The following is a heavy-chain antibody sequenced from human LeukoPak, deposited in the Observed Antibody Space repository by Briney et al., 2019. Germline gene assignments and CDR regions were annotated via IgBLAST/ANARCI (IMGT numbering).Heavy chain of an antibody. CDR1: GFTFSSNW. CDR3: AKDRPAGSSSSFDY. D-gene: IGHD6-6*01. J-gene: IGHJ4*02. CDR2: INEDGSTT. V-gene: IGHV3-74*01. Sequence: GGSLRLSCAASGFTFSSNWMHWVRQAPGKGLVWVSRINEDGSTTNYADSVKGRSTIFRDNAKNTLYLQMNSLRAEDTAVYYCAKDRPAGSSSSFDYWGQGTLVTVSS.